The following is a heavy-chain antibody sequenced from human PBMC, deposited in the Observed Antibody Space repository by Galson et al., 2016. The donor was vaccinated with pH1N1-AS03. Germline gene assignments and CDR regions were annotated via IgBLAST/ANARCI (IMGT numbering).Heavy chain of an antibody. Sequence: ETLSLTCAVYGGSFNNYYWNWIRQSPGKGLEWVGEINHSGSTDYNPSLKSRVTISVDPSKNQISLNLNSVTAADTAVYYCARGSYSSGWYRGRNAFEIWGQGTMVTVSS. CDR2: INHSGST. J-gene: IGHJ3*02. V-gene: IGHV4-34*01. CDR3: ARGSYSSGWYRGRNAFEI. CDR1: GGSFNNYY. D-gene: IGHD6-19*01.